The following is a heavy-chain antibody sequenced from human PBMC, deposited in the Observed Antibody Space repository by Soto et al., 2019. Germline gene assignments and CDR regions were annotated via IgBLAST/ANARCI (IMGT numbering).Heavy chain of an antibody. D-gene: IGHD5-12*01. J-gene: IGHJ4*02. V-gene: IGHV3-23*01. Sequence: EVQLLESGGGLVQPGGSLRLSCAASGFTFSSYAMSWVRQAPGKGLEWVSAISGSGGSTYYADSVKGRFTISRDNSKNTLYLQMNSLRAADTAVYYCAKDPTSLHYSDYDGGKRGDYWGQGTLVTVSS. CDR3: AKDPTSLHYSDYDGGKRGDY. CDR2: ISGSGGST. CDR1: GFTFSSYA.